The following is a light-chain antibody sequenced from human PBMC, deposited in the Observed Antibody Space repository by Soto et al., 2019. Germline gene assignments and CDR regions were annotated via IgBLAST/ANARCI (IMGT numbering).Light chain of an antibody. CDR2: DAS. CDR1: QSLNSR. CDR3: QQYNSYSAT. J-gene: IGKJ4*01. Sequence: DIQLTQSPSTLSASVGDRVTLTCRAAQSLNSRLAWYQHRPGKAPRLLIYDASSLESGVPSRFSGSGSGTEFTLTISSLQPDDFATYYCQQYNSYSATFGGGTKVDIK. V-gene: IGKV1-5*01.